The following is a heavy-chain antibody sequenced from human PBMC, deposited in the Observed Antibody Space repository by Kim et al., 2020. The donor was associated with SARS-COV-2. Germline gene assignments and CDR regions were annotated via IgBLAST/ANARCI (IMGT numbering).Heavy chain of an antibody. J-gene: IGHJ6*02. V-gene: IGHV3-7*03. CDR1: GFTFSSYW. CDR2: IKYQGNEK. Sequence: GGSLRLSCAASGFTFSSYWMTWVRQAPGKGLEWVANIKYQGNEKYYVDSVKGRFTISRDDAENSVFLQMNSLRAEDTAIYYCARSNAMDVWGQGTTLSVSS. CDR3: ARSNAMDV.